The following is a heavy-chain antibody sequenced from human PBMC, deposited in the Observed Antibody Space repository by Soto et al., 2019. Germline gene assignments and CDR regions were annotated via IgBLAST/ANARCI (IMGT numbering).Heavy chain of an antibody. V-gene: IGHV2-5*01. J-gene: IGHJ5*02. D-gene: IGHD4-17*01. CDR1: GFSLSTSGVG. CDR2: ISWNDDK. Sequence: QITLKESGPPLVKPTQTLTLTCTFSGFSLSTSGVGVGWIRQPPGKALEWLALISWNDDKQYSPSLRNRLTITKDTSKNQVVLTMTNMDPVDTATYYCAHKRGDYTVDPWGQGTLVTVSS. CDR3: AHKRGDYTVDP.